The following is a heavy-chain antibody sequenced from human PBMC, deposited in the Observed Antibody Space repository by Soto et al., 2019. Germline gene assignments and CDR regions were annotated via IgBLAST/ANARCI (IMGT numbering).Heavy chain of an antibody. J-gene: IGHJ3*02. CDR1: GFTFDDYA. Sequence: EVQLVASGGGLVQPGRSLRLSCAASGFTFDDYAMHWVRQAPGKGLEWVSGISWNSGSIGYADSVKGRFTISRDNAKNSLYLQMNSLRAEDTALYYCAKDIDPADMPEYAFDIWGQGTMVTVAS. V-gene: IGHV3-9*01. D-gene: IGHD2-2*01. CDR2: ISWNSGSI. CDR3: AKDIDPADMPEYAFDI.